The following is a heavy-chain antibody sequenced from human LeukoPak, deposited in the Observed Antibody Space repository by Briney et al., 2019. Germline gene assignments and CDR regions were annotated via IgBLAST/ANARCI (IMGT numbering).Heavy chain of an antibody. D-gene: IGHD5-24*01. CDR2: IRQDEGEK. V-gene: IGHV3-7*03. J-gene: IGHJ4*02. CDR1: GFTFSAYY. CDR3: AKAERWLYYDY. Sequence: GGSLRLSCAASGFTFSAYYMSWVRQAPGKGLEWVANIRQDEGEKFYVDSVKGRFTISRDNSKNTLYLQMNSLRAEDTAVYYCAKAERWLYYDYWGQGTLVTVSS.